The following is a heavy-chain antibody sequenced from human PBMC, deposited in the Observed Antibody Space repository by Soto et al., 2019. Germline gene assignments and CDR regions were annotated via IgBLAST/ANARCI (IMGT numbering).Heavy chain of an antibody. CDR2: TIPLLNVA. D-gene: IGHD5-12*01. CDR1: GGTFSTST. J-gene: IGHJ4*02. CDR3: ARDSPLGSTFSGYDAIDS. V-gene: IGHV1-69*08. Sequence: QVQLVQSGAEVKKPGSSVKVSCKASGGTFSTSTFTWVRQAPGQGLEWMGRTIPLLNVADYAQDFQGRLTITADKPTSTTYMELTSLTSKDTAVYYCARDSPLGSTFSGYDAIDSWGQGTLVTVSS.